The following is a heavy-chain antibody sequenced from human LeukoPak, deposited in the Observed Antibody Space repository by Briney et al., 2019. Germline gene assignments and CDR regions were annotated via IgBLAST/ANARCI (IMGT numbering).Heavy chain of an antibody. Sequence: SETLSLTCTVSGGSISSGSYYWSWIRQPAGTGLEWIGRIYTSGSTNYNPSLKSRVTISVNTSKNQFSLKLSSVTAADTAVYYCARSSRPAAGPDYWGQGTLVTVSS. CDR3: ARSSRPAAGPDY. V-gene: IGHV4-61*02. CDR1: GGSISSGSYY. D-gene: IGHD6-13*01. CDR2: IYTSGST. J-gene: IGHJ4*02.